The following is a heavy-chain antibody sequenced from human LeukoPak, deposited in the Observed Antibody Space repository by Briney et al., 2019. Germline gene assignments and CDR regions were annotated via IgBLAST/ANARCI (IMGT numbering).Heavy chain of an antibody. D-gene: IGHD6-13*01. Sequence: SQTLSLTCTVSGGSISSGDYYWSWIRQPPGKGLEWIGYIYYSGSTYYNPSLKSRVTISVDTSKNQFSLKLSSVTASDTAVYYCAREGSSWPIDYWGQGTLVTVSS. J-gene: IGHJ4*02. V-gene: IGHV4-30-4*08. CDR2: IYYSGST. CDR3: AREGSSWPIDY. CDR1: GGSISSGDYY.